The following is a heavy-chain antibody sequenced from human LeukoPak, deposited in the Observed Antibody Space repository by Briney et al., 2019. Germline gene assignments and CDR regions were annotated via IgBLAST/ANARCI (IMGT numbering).Heavy chain of an antibody. CDR2: IDPSDSCT. J-gene: IGHJ4*02. Sequence: GASLQISCKVSGYSFTTYWISWVRQMPGKGLEWMGRIDPSDSCTDYAPSFQGHVTISADRSLSTAYLQWYSLKASDTAMYYCARQDFWGQGTLVTVSS. CDR3: ARQDF. CDR1: GYSFTTYW. V-gene: IGHV5-10-1*01.